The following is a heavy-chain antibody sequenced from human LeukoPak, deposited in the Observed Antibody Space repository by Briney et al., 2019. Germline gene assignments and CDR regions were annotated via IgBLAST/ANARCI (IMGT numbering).Heavy chain of an antibody. CDR3: ARDSTMVRGVIGPFDY. Sequence: GGSLRLSCTASVFTFSSYGMHWVRQAPGKGVEWVAVIWYDGSNKYYGDPVKAGFTISRDNSKNTVYLQMNSLRAEDTAVYYCARDSTMVRGVIGPFDYWGQGTLVTVSS. CDR2: IWYDGSNK. J-gene: IGHJ4*02. V-gene: IGHV3-33*01. CDR1: VFTFSSYG. D-gene: IGHD3-10*01.